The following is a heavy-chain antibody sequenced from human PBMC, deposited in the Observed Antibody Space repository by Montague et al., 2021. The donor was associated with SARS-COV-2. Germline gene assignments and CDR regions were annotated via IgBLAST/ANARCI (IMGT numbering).Heavy chain of an antibody. Sequence: SETLSLTCTVSGGSLSSYYWSWIRQPPGKGLEWIGYIYYSGSTNYNPSHKSRGTISVDTSKNQFSLKLSSVTAADTAVYYCARVFPRWLQFDPYFDYWGQGTLVTVSS. D-gene: IGHD5-24*01. V-gene: IGHV4-59*01. CDR2: IYYSGST. J-gene: IGHJ4*02. CDR1: GGSLSSYY. CDR3: ARVFPRWLQFDPYFDY.